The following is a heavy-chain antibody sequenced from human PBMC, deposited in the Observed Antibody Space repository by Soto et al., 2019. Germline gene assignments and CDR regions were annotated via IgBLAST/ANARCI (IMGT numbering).Heavy chain of an antibody. CDR3: ATIHSSSWTGYYYYGMDV. CDR1: GGSISSGGYY. J-gene: IGHJ6*02. D-gene: IGHD6-13*01. V-gene: IGHV4-31*02. Sequence: SETLSLTCTVSGGSISSGGYYWSWIRQHPGKGLEWIGYIYYSGSTYYNPSLKSRVTISVDTSKNQFSLKLSSVTAADTAVYYCATIHSSSWTGYYYYGMDVWGQGTTVTVS. CDR2: IYYSGST.